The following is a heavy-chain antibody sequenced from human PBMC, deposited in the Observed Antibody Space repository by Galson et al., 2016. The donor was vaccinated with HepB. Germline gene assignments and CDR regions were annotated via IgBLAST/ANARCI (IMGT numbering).Heavy chain of an antibody. CDR3: ARLMMRKTTDY. J-gene: IGHJ4*02. CDR2: IYPGDSET. D-gene: IGHD1-1*01. Sequence: QSGAEVKKPGESLKISCKGSGYSFPTYWIGWVRQKPGKGLEWMGIIYPGDSETRYSPSFQGQVTISADKSINTAYLQWSSLKASDTAIYYCARLMMRKTTDYWGQGALVTVSS. CDR1: GYSFPTYW. V-gene: IGHV5-51*01.